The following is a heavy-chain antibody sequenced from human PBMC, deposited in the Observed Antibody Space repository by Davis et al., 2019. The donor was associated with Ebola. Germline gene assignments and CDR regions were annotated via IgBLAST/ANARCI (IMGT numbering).Heavy chain of an antibody. J-gene: IGHJ4*02. Sequence: PGGSLRLSCAASGFIFRNYAMHWVRQAPGKGLEWVAVVSHSERERFYADSVKGRFTIPRDNSENTLYLQINSLTADDTSVYYCARAGFDEVLDYWGQGTPVTVSS. D-gene: IGHD3-3*01. CDR3: ARAGFDEVLDY. V-gene: IGHV3-30*04. CDR1: GFIFRNYA. CDR2: VSHSERER.